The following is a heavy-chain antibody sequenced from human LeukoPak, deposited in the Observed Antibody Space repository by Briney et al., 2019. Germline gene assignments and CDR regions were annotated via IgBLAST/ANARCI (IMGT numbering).Heavy chain of an antibody. J-gene: IGHJ4*02. CDR1: GFTFSGSA. CDR3: TSLDYYDSSGYYF. V-gene: IGHV3-73*01. D-gene: IGHD3-22*01. CDR2: IRSKANSYAT. Sequence: PGGSLRLSCAASGFTFSGSAMHWVRQASGKGLEWVGRIRSKANSYATAYAASVKGRFTISRDDSKNTAYLQMNSLKTEDTAVYYCTSLDYYDSSGYYFWGQGTLVTVSS.